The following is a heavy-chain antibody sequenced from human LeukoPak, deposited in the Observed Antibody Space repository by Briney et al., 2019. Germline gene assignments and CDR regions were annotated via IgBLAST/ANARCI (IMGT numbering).Heavy chain of an antibody. CDR2: IYYSGST. J-gene: IGHJ3*02. D-gene: IGHD3-22*01. V-gene: IGHV4-59*08. CDR3: ARHWYYYDSSGYSDAFDI. Sequence: PSETLSLTCPVSGGSISSYYWSWIRQPPGKGLEWIGYIYYSGSTNYNPSLKSRVTISVDTSKNQFSLKLSSVTAADTAVYYCARHWYYYDSSGYSDAFDIWGQGTMVTVSS. CDR1: GGSISSYY.